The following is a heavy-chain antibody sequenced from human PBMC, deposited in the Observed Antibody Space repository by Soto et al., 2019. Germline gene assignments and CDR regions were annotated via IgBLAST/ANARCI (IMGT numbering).Heavy chain of an antibody. V-gene: IGHV1-58*01. D-gene: IGHD3-22*01. Sequence: SVKVSCKASGFTFTSSAVQWVRQARGQRLEWIGWIVVGSGNTNYAQKFQERVTITRDMSTSTAYMELSSLRSEDMAVYYCAAGPTYYYDNSGYHPPSYWGQGTLVTVSS. CDR2: IVVGSGNT. CDR3: AAGPTYYYDNSGYHPPSY. J-gene: IGHJ4*02. CDR1: GFTFTSSA.